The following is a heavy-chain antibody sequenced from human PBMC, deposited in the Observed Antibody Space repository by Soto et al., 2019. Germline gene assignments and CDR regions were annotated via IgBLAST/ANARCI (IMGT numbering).Heavy chain of an antibody. J-gene: IGHJ5*02. Sequence: GGSLRLSCAASGFTFSSYWMSWVRQAPGKGLEWVANIKQDGSEKYYVDSVKGRFTISRDNAKNSLYLQMNSLRAEDTAVYYCARGGSGSYYWFDPWGQGTLVTVSS. CDR1: GFTFSSYW. V-gene: IGHV3-7*01. CDR2: IKQDGSEK. CDR3: ARGGSGSYYWFDP. D-gene: IGHD1-26*01.